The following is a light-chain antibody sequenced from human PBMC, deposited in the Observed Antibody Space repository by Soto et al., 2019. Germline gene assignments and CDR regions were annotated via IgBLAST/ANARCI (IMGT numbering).Light chain of an antibody. J-gene: IGLJ2*01. CDR1: NIRSES. CDR3: HVWDSSTDPVI. V-gene: IGLV3-21*02. Sequence: SYELTQPPSVSVAPGQTANITCGGNNIRSESVHWYQQKPGQAPVLVVHDDSDRPSGIPERFSGSSSGTTATLTISRVEAGDEADYYCHVWDSSTDPVIFGGGTKVTVL. CDR2: DDS.